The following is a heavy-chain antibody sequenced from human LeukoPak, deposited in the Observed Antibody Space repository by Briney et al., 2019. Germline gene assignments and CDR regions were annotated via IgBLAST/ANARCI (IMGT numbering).Heavy chain of an antibody. CDR2: ISGSGGST. CDR1: GFTFSSYA. D-gene: IGHD6-13*01. J-gene: IGHJ4*02. Sequence: GGSLRLSCAASGFTFSSYAMSLVRQAPGKGLEWVSAISGSGGSTYYADSVKGRFTISRDNSKNTLYLQMNSLRAEDTAVYYCAKAQFSSWYYFDYWGQGTLVTVSS. V-gene: IGHV3-23*01. CDR3: AKAQFSSWYYFDY.